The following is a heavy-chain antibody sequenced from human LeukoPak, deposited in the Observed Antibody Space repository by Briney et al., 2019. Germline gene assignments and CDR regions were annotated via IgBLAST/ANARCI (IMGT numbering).Heavy chain of an antibody. CDR3: ARSGSQSNFDY. CDR1: GFTFSSYA. Sequence: PGGSLRLSCAASGFTFSSYAMHWVRQAPGKGLEWVAVISYDGSNKYYADSVKGRFTISRDNSKNTLYLQMNSLRAEDTAVYYCARSGSQSNFDYWGQGTLATVSS. D-gene: IGHD1-26*01. V-gene: IGHV3-30*04. J-gene: IGHJ4*02. CDR2: ISYDGSNK.